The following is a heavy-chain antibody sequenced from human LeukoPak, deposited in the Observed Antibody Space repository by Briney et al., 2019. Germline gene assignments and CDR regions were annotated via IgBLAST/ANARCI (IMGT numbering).Heavy chain of an antibody. CDR2: IFYSGST. J-gene: IGHJ5*02. V-gene: IGHV4-39*07. D-gene: IGHD3-10*01. CDR1: GDSISSSSYC. Sequence: SETLSLTCTVSGDSISSSSYCWGWIRQPPGKGLEWIGSIFYSGSTYYNPSLKSRVTISVDTSKNQFSLKLSSVTAADTAVYYCARGGYYGSGNDFRFDPWGQGTLVTVPS. CDR3: ARGGYYGSGNDFRFDP.